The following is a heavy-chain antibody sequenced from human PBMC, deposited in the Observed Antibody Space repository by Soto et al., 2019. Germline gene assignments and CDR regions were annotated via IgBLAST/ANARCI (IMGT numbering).Heavy chain of an antibody. CDR1: GFSLGNHV. CDR2: CTFDGD. CDR3: AKLGVRIATGGVDY. V-gene: IGHV3-23*01. Sequence: EVQLLESGGGLVQPGGSLRLSCAASGFSLGNHVIYWVRQAPGRGLEWVSACTFDGDHTYAVSVKARFIVSRDSSKDTVPLQRDYLRASATVVYYCAKLGVRIATGGVDYWGQGTVVTVSS. D-gene: IGHD6-13*01. J-gene: IGHJ4*02.